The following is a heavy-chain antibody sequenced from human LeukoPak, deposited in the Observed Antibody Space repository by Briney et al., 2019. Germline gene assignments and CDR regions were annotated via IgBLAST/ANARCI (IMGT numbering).Heavy chain of an antibody. Sequence: GGSLRLSCVASGLTFNNYNMDWVRQAPGKGLEWVSLISSDGSYIYYADSVRGRFTISRDNAKNSLYLQMNSLRAEDTAVYFCASPHYCSGSSCCFGYWGQGTLVTVSS. CDR2: ISSDGSYI. D-gene: IGHD2-15*01. CDR1: GLTFNNYN. V-gene: IGHV3-21*01. CDR3: ASPHYCSGSSCCFGY. J-gene: IGHJ4*03.